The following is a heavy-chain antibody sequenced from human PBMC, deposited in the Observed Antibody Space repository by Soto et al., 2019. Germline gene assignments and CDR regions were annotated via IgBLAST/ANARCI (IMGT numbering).Heavy chain of an antibody. CDR2: INHSGST. V-gene: IGHV4-34*01. CDR3: ARETYGDYVGYFDP. J-gene: IGHJ5*02. Sequence: SETLSLTCAVYGGSFSGYYWSWIRQPPGKGLEWIGEINHSGSTNYNPSLKSRVTISVGSSKNQFSLKVMSVTAADTAVYYCARETYGDYVGYFDPWGQGIQVTVFS. D-gene: IGHD4-17*01. CDR1: GGSFSGYY.